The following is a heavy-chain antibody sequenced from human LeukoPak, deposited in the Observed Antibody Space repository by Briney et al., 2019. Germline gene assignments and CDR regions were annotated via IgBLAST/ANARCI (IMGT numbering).Heavy chain of an antibody. V-gene: IGHV3-23*01. J-gene: IGHJ4*02. CDR1: GFTFSDYY. Sequence: GGSLRLSCAASGFTFSDYYMSWIRQAPGKGLEWVSAISGSGGSTYYADSVKGRFTISRDNSKNTLYLQMNSLRAEDTAVYYCAKGLGYFDYWGQGTLVTVSS. CDR3: AKGLGYFDY. CDR2: ISGSGGST.